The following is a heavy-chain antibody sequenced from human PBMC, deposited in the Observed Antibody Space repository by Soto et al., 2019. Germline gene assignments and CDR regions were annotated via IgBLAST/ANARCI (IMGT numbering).Heavy chain of an antibody. CDR2: IHHSGST. J-gene: IGHJ4*02. V-gene: IGHV4-34*01. D-gene: IGHD2-15*01. CDR3: ASPGYCSDGTCYPDY. Sequence: QVQLQQWGAGLLKPSETLSLTCAVYGGSLSGSYWSWIRQPPGTGLEGIGEIHHSGSTYYNQSVKSRVTLSVDTSKNQFSLKLNSVTAADTAVYYCASPGYCSDGTCYPDYWGQGTLVTVSS. CDR1: GGSLSGSY.